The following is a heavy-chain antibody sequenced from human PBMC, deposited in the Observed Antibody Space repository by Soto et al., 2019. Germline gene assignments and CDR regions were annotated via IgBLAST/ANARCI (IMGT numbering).Heavy chain of an antibody. D-gene: IGHD3-9*01. CDR1: GYTFTSYG. J-gene: IGHJ5*02. Sequence: GASVKVSCKASGYTFTSYGISWVRQAPGQGLEWMGWISAYNGNTNYAQKLQGRVTMTTDTSTSTAYMELRSLRSDDTAVYYCARTPPGRYDILTGYYQNWFDPWGQGTLVTVSS. CDR3: ARTPPGRYDILTGYYQNWFDP. V-gene: IGHV1-18*01. CDR2: ISAYNGNT.